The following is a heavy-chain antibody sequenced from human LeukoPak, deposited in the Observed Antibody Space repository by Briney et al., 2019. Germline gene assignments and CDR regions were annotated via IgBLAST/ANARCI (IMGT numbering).Heavy chain of an antibody. D-gene: IGHD2-2*01. CDR3: ARGGDIVVVPAAVWFDP. Sequence: TSETLSLTCAVYGGSFSGYYWSWIRQPPGKGLEWIGEINYSGSTNYNPSLKSRVTISVDTSKNQFSLKLSSVTAADTAVYYCARGGDIVVVPAAVWFDPWGQGTLVTVSS. CDR2: INYSGST. V-gene: IGHV4-34*01. CDR1: GGSFSGYY. J-gene: IGHJ5*02.